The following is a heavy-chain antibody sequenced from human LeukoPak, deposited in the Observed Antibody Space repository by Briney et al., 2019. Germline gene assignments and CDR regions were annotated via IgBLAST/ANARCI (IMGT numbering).Heavy chain of an antibody. CDR3: ARKPIFGVVMGAFDI. D-gene: IGHD3-3*01. CDR2: IYYSGST. CDR1: GGSISSYY. V-gene: IGHV4-59*12. J-gene: IGHJ3*02. Sequence: SETLSLTCTVSGGSISSYYWSWIRQPPGKGLEWIGYIYYSGSTNYNPSLKSRVTISVDTSKNQFSLKLSSVTAADTAVYYCARKPIFGVVMGAFDIWGQGTMVTVSS.